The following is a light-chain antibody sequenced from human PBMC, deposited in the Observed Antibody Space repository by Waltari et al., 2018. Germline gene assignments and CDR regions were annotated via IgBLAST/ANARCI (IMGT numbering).Light chain of an antibody. Sequence: DIVMTQSPDSLAVSLGERATINCKSSQTVLTDSDTQNYVAWYQQKPGQPPKLLLYWSSTRDSGVPDRFTGGSGTDFTLTITSLQAEDVATYYCHQYSSVPWTFGQGTKVEVK. CDR2: WSS. CDR1: QTVLTDSDTQNY. CDR3: HQYSSVPWT. J-gene: IGKJ1*01. V-gene: IGKV4-1*01.